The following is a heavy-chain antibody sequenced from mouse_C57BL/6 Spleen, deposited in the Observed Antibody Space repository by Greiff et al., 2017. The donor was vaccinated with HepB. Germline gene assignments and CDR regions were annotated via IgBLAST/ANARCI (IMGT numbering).Heavy chain of an antibody. V-gene: IGHV1-82*01. CDR1: GYAFSSSW. Sequence: VQLQQSGPELVKPGASVKISCKASGYAFSSSWMNWVKQRPGKGLEWIGRIYPGDGDTNYNGKLKGKATLTADNTSSTAYMQLSSLTSEDSAVYFCARWGGSTLDYWGQGTTLTVSS. D-gene: IGHD1-1*01. CDR2: IYPGDGDT. J-gene: IGHJ2*01. CDR3: ARWGGSTLDY.